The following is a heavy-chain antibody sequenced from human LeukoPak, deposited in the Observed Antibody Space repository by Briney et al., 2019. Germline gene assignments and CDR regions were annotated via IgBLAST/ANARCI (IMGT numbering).Heavy chain of an antibody. V-gene: IGHV4-59*01. CDR3: ARVGSGGAWFDF. Sequence: SETLSLTCTVSSGSLTGYYWSWIRQPPGKGLEWIAYVYATGTTNYNPSLKTRATISMDTSKNQLSLTLTSVTAADTAVYYCARVGSGGAWFDFWGQGTLVSVSS. CDR1: SGSLTGYY. CDR2: VYATGTT. J-gene: IGHJ4*02. D-gene: IGHD6-19*01.